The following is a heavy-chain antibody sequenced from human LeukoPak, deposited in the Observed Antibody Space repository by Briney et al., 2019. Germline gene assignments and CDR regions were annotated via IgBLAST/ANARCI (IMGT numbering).Heavy chain of an antibody. Sequence: ASVKVSCKASGYTFTGYYIHWVRQAPGQGLEWMGWINPSSGGTDYAQKFQGRVTMTRDTSISTTYMDLSRLRSDDTAVYYCARALIARYSDYDAWGDGMDVWGQGTTVTVSS. V-gene: IGHV1-2*02. J-gene: IGHJ6*02. D-gene: IGHD5-12*01. CDR2: INPSSGGT. CDR3: ARALIARYSDYDAWGDGMDV. CDR1: GYTFTGYY.